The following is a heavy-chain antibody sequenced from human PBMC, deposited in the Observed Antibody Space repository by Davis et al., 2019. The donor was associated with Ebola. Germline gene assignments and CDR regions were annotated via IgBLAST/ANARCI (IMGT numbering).Heavy chain of an antibody. CDR2: VFYSGST. J-gene: IGHJ4*02. CDR3: ARGNRHLAHYDY. V-gene: IGHV4-59*12. D-gene: IGHD3-10*01. Sequence: MPSETLSLTCSVSGVSISIYYWSWIRQPPGKGLEWIGYVFYSGSTTYNPSLKSRVTLSVDTSKNQFSLKLNSVTAADTAVYFCARGNRHLAHYDYWGQGTPVIVSS. CDR1: GVSISIYY.